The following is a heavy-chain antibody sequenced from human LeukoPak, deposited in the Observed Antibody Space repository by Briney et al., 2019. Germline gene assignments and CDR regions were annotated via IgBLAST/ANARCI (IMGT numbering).Heavy chain of an antibody. Sequence: YNSGNTNYNPSLKSRVTISVDTSKNQFSLKLSSVTVADTAVYYCARGSYYFDYWGQGTLVTVSS. CDR2: YNSGNT. D-gene: IGHD6-6*01. V-gene: IGHV4-59*09. J-gene: IGHJ4*02. CDR3: ARGSYYFDY.